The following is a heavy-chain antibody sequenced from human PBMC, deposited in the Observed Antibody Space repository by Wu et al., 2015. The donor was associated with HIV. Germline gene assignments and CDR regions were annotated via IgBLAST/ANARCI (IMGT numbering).Heavy chain of an antibody. CDR2: INPNSGGT. CDR1: GYTFTGYY. Sequence: QVQLVQSGAEVKKPGASVKVSCKASGYTFTGYYMHWVRQAPGQGLEWMGWINPNSGGTNYAQKFQGRVTMTRDTSISTAYMELSRLRSDDTAVYYCARGVGATVRTVGNWFDPWGQGTLVTVSS. D-gene: IGHD1-26*01. J-gene: IGHJ5*02. V-gene: IGHV1-2*02. CDR3: ARGVGATVRTVGNWFDP.